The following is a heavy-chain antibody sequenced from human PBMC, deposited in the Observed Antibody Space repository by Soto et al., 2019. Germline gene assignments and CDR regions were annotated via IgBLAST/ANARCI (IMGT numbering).Heavy chain of an antibody. J-gene: IGHJ6*02. V-gene: IGHV3-21*01. Sequence: GGSLRLSCAASGFTFSSYSMNWVRQAPGKGLEWVSSISSSSSYIYYADSVKGRFTISRDNAKNSLYLQMNSLRAEDTAVYYCARDPDGSDMGYYYYGMDVWGQGTTVTISS. CDR2: ISSSSSYI. CDR1: GFTFSSYS. D-gene: IGHD3-10*01. CDR3: ARDPDGSDMGYYYYGMDV.